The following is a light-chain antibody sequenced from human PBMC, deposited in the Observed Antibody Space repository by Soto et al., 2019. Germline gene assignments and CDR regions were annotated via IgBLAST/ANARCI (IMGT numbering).Light chain of an antibody. CDR1: KDISTS. V-gene: IGKV1-13*02. Sequence: IQLTQSPSSLSASVGDRVTIPCRAGKDISTSLAWYQQKPGKPPKLLIYDASTLESGVPSRFSGSGSGTDVTLTISSLQHEDFATYCCQQLQSYPLTFGGGTRVDIE. CDR3: QQLQSYPLT. CDR2: DAS. J-gene: IGKJ4*01.